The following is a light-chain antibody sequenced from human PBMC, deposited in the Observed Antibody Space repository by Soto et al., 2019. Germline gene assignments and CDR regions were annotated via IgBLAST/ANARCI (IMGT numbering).Light chain of an antibody. CDR2: TNS. CDR1: SSNIGAGYD. J-gene: IGLJ2*01. CDR3: QSYDRSLSGLV. Sequence: QAVVTQPPSVSGAPGQRVTISCTGSSSNIGAGYDVHWYQHLPGTVPKLLIYTNSNRPSGVPDRFSGSRSGTSASLAITGLQAEDEADYYCQSYDRSLSGLVFGGGTQLTVL. V-gene: IGLV1-40*01.